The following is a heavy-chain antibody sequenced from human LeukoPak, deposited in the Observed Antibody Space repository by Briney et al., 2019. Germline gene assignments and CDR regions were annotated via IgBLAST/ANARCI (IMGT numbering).Heavy chain of an antibody. CDR3: AKPMVRGVIIGAFDI. J-gene: IGHJ3*02. D-gene: IGHD3-10*01. CDR1: GFTFDDYA. CDR2: ISWNSGSI. Sequence: GGSLRLSCAASGFTFDDYAMHWVRQAPGKGLEWVSGISWNSGSIGYADSVKGRFTISRDNAKNSLYLQMNSLRAEDTALYYCAKPMVRGVIIGAFDIWGQGTMVTVS. V-gene: IGHV3-9*01.